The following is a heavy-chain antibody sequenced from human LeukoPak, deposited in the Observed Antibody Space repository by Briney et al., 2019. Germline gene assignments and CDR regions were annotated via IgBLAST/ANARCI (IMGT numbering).Heavy chain of an antibody. CDR2: IYISGST. CDR1: GGSISTYY. Sequence: SETLSLTCSVSGGSISTYYWNWIRQSAGKGLEWIGRIYISGSTNYSPSLKSRVIMSVDTSKNQFSLKLTSVTAADTAVYYCARGPPSTVTHFDYWGQGTLVTVSS. CDR3: ARGPPSTVTHFDY. V-gene: IGHV4-4*07. D-gene: IGHD4-17*01. J-gene: IGHJ4*02.